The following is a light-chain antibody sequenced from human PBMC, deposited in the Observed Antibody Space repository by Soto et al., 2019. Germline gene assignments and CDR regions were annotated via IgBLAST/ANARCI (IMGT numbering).Light chain of an antibody. J-gene: IGKJ1*01. V-gene: IGKV3-11*01. CDR1: QSVSSY. Sequence: EIVLTQSPATLSLSPGGRATLSCRASQSVSSYLAWYQQKPGQAPRLLIYTASNRATGIPARFSGSGSGTDFTLTISSLEPEDFAVYYCQQRRTFGQGTKVDIK. CDR2: TAS. CDR3: QQRRT.